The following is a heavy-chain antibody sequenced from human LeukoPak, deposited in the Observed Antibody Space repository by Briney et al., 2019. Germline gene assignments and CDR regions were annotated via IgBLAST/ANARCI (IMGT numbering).Heavy chain of an antibody. Sequence: GGSLRLSCAASGFTFSNYNMNWVRQAPGKGLEWVSSISTSGSYIYYANSMKGRFTISRDNAKNSLYLQMNSLRVEDSAVYYCATDLIHYYASGAKTWGQGTLVTVSS. CDR1: GFTFSNYN. D-gene: IGHD3-10*01. J-gene: IGHJ5*02. CDR3: ATDLIHYYASGAKT. CDR2: ISTSGSYI. V-gene: IGHV3-21*01.